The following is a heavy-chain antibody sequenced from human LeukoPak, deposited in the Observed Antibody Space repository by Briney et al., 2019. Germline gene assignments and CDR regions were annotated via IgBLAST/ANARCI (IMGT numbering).Heavy chain of an antibody. V-gene: IGHV3-21*01. J-gene: IGHJ5*02. D-gene: IGHD2-2*01. CDR1: GFTFSSYS. CDR3: TRAPLFGQYQPDH. CDR2: ISSSSSHK. Sequence: GGSLRLSCAASGFTFSSYSMNWVRQAPGKGVEWVSSISSSSSHKYYADSVKGRFTISRAHAKNSLYLQMTSLRAEDTAVYSCTRAPLFGQYQPDHWGQGTLVTVSS.